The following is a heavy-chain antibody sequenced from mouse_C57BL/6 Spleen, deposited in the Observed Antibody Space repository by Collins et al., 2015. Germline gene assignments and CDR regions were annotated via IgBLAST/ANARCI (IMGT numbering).Heavy chain of an antibody. CDR3: ARLGNYGWFAY. J-gene: IGHJ3*01. CDR1: GIEFSRYW. CDR2: INPNSKTI. V-gene: IGHV4-1*01. Sequence: EVKLLQSGGGLVQPGGSLKLSCTAPGIEFSRYWMGWVRRAPGKGLEWVGEINPNSKTINYAPSLKDKFIISRDNAKNTLFLQVSKVRSEDSALYYCARLGNYGWFAYWGQGTLVTVSA. D-gene: IGHD2-1*01.